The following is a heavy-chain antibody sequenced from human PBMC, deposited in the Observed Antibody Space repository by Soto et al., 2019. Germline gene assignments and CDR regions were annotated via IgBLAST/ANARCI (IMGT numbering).Heavy chain of an antibody. CDR1: GFTFSSYG. D-gene: IGHD5-12*01. V-gene: IGHV3-30*18. Sequence: QVQLVESGGGVVQSGRSLRLSCAASGFTFSSYGMHWVRQAPGKGLEWVAVISYDGSNKYYADSVKGRFTISRDNSKNTLYLQMNSLRAEDTAVYYCAKDQRDGYWTADIDYWGQGTLVTVSS. CDR2: ISYDGSNK. CDR3: AKDQRDGYWTADIDY. J-gene: IGHJ4*02.